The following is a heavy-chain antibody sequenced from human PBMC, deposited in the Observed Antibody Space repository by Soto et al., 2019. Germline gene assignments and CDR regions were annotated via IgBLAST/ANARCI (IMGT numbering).Heavy chain of an antibody. CDR2: ISGSGGST. J-gene: IGHJ6*03. CDR3: AKVPVRGYSNRLQWYYMDV. Sequence: EVQLLESGGGLVQPGGSLRLSCAASGFTFSSYAMSWVRLAPGKGLEWVSAISGSGGSTYYADSVKGRFTISRDNSKNTLYLQMNSLRAEDTAVYYCAKVPVRGYSNRLQWYYMDVWGKGTTVTVSS. D-gene: IGHD4-4*01. V-gene: IGHV3-23*01. CDR1: GFTFSSYA.